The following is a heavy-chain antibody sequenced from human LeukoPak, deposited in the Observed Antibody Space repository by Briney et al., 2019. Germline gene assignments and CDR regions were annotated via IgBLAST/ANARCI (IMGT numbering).Heavy chain of an antibody. V-gene: IGHV3-7*01. CDR1: GFTFSNHW. J-gene: IGHJ4*02. CDR3: ARAPYFESSGPL. Sequence: AGGPLRLSCAASGFTFSNHWMSWVRQAPGKGLEWVANIRQDGAERYYVDSVKGRFTISRDNAKNSVYLEMNSLRVEDTAVYFCARAPYFESSGPLWGQGTLVTVSS. CDR2: IRQDGAER. D-gene: IGHD3-22*01.